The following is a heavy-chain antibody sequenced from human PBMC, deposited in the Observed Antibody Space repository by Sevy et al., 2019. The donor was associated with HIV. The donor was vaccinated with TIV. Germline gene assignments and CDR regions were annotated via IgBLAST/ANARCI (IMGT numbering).Heavy chain of an antibody. CDR1: GFTFSSYA. CDR3: ARDSHGEAFDI. CDR2: ISYDGGNK. V-gene: IGHV3-30-3*01. J-gene: IGHJ3*02. Sequence: GGSLRLSCAASGFTFSSYAMHWVRQAPGKGLEWVAVISYDGGNKYYADSVKGRFTISRDNSKNTLYLQMNSLRAEDTAVYYCARDSHGEAFDIWGQGTMVTVSS.